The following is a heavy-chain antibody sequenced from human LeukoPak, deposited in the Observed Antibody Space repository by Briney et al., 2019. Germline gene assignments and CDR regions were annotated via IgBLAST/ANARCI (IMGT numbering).Heavy chain of an antibody. CDR3: ARQGTTSGVLDY. J-gene: IGHJ4*02. V-gene: IGHV3-13*01. CDR2: IGTAGDT. D-gene: IGHD4-17*01. Sequence: GGSLRLSCAASGFTFSSYDVHWVRQATGKGLEWVSAIGTAGDTYYPGSVKGRFTISRENAKNSLYLQMNSLRAGDTAVYYCARQGTTSGVLDYWGQGNLVTVSS. CDR1: GFTFSSYD.